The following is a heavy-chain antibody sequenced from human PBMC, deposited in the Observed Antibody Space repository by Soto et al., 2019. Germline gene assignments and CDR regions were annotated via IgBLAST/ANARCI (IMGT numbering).Heavy chain of an antibody. V-gene: IGHV3-30-3*01. J-gene: IGHJ4*02. CDR1: GFTFSSYA. CDR3: AKDPRHSSGWYYFDY. CDR2: ISYDGSNK. D-gene: IGHD6-19*01. Sequence: ESGGGVVQPGRSLRLSCAASGFTFSSYAMHWVRQAPGKGLEWVAVISYDGSNKYYADSVKGRFTISRDNSKNTLYLQMNSLRAEDTAVYYCAKDPRHSSGWYYFDYWGQGTLVTVSS.